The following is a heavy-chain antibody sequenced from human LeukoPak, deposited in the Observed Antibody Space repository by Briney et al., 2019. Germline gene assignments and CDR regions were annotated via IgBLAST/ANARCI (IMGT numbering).Heavy chain of an antibody. J-gene: IGHJ4*02. D-gene: IGHD3-22*01. CDR3: ARGDSIYYDNSGYGAFEY. CDR2: INPNSGGT. V-gene: IGHV1-2*02. Sequence: ASVKVSFKTSGYTFSGYYMHWVRQAPGQGLEWMGWINPNSGGTNYAQRFHGRVTMTRDTSIRTAYMDLSRLRSDDTAVYYCARGDSIYYDNSGYGAFEYWGQETLVTVSS. CDR1: GYTFSGYY.